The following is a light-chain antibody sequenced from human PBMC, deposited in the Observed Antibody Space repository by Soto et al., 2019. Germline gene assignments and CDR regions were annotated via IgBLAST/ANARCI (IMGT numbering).Light chain of an antibody. V-gene: IGLV2-14*03. Sequence: QSALTQPASVSGSPGQSITISCTGTSSDVGGYNYFSWYQHHPGKAPKLILNDVSKRPSGVSNRFSGSKSGNTASLTISGLQAEDEADYYCSSYTSSSTLVFGGGTKLTVL. J-gene: IGLJ3*02. CDR2: DVS. CDR3: SSYTSSSTLV. CDR1: SSDVGGYNY.